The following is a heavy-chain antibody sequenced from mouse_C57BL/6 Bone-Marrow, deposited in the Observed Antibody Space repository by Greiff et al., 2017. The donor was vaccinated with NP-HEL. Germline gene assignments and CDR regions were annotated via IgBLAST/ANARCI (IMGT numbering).Heavy chain of an antibody. CDR1: GYTFTSYG. J-gene: IGHJ2*01. D-gene: IGHD3-2*02. CDR2: IYPRSGNT. Sequence: QVQLKQSGAELARPGASVKLSCKASGYTFTSYGISWVKQRTGQGLEWIGEIYPRSGNTYYNEKFKGKATLTADKSSSTAYMELRSLTSEDSAVYFCASSDSSGYYFDYWGQGTTLTVSS. CDR3: ASSDSSGYYFDY. V-gene: IGHV1-81*01.